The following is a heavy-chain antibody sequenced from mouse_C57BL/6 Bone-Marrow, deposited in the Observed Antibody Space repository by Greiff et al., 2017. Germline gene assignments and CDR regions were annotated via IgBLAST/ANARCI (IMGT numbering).Heavy chain of an antibody. Sequence: QVQLQQSGPELVKPGASVKISCKASGYAFSSSWMTWVKQRPGKGLEWIGRIYPGDGDTNYNGKFKGKATLTADKSSSTAYMQLSSLTSEDSAVYFCARSEVYYGNSFAYWGQGTLVTVSA. CDR1: GYAFSSSW. D-gene: IGHD2-1*01. V-gene: IGHV1-82*01. J-gene: IGHJ3*01. CDR3: ARSEVYYGNSFAY. CDR2: IYPGDGDT.